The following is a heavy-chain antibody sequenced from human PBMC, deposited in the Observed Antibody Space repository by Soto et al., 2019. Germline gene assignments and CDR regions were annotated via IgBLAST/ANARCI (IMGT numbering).Heavy chain of an antibody. Sequence: QVQLQESGPGLVKPSETLSLTCTVSGGSISSYYWSWIRQPPGKGLEWIGYIYYSGSTNYNPSLTSRVTISVDTSKNQFSLKLSSVTAADTAVYYCARGRDDSWSEDWYFDLWGRGTLVTVSS. CDR1: GGSISSYY. CDR2: IYYSGST. V-gene: IGHV4-59*01. J-gene: IGHJ2*01. D-gene: IGHD3-16*01. CDR3: ARGRDDSWSEDWYFDL.